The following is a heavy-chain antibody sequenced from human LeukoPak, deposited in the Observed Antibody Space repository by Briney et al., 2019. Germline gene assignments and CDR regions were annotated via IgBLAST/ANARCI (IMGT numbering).Heavy chain of an antibody. CDR2: IDTYTGNP. D-gene: IGHD6-13*01. Sequence: ASVKVSCKASGYTFTSYAMNWVRQAPGQGLEWMGWIDTYTGNPTYAQGFTGRFVFSLYTSVSTAYLQISSLKAEDTAVYYCARFMAAAGTVAFDIWGQGTMVTVSS. CDR3: ARFMAAAGTVAFDI. V-gene: IGHV7-4-1*02. CDR1: GYTFTSYA. J-gene: IGHJ3*02.